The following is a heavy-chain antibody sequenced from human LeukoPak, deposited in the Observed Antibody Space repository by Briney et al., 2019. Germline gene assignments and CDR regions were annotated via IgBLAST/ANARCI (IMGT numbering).Heavy chain of an antibody. CDR1: GFTFSSYM. V-gene: IGHV3-7*01. CDR2: IKQDGSEK. J-gene: IGHJ5*02. CDR3: ASALLWFGET. Sequence: TGGSLRLSCAASGFTFSSYMMTWVRQAPGKGLEWVANIKQDGSEKYYVDSVKGRFTISRDNAKNSLYLQMNSLRAEDTAVYYCASALLWFGETWGQGTLVTVSS. D-gene: IGHD3-10*01.